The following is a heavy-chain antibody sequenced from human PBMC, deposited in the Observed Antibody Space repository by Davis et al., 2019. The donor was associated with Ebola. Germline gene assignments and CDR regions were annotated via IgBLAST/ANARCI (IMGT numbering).Heavy chain of an antibody. Sequence: PVKVSCKASGGTFSSYAISWVRQAPGQGLEWMGGIIPIFGTANYAQKFQGRVTITADESTSTAYMELSSLRSEDTAVYYYARQEMATTYYYYYGMDVWGQGTTVTVSS. CDR2: IIPIFGTA. D-gene: IGHD5-24*01. V-gene: IGHV1-69*13. J-gene: IGHJ6*02. CDR1: GGTFSSYA. CDR3: ARQEMATTYYYYYGMDV.